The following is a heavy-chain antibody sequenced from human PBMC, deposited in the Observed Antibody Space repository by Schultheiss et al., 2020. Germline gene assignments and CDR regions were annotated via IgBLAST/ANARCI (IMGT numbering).Heavy chain of an antibody. Sequence: ESLKISCKGSGYSFTSYWIGWVRQMPGKGLEWMGIIYPGDSDTRYSPSFQGQVTISADKSISTAYLQWSSLKASDTAMYYCARSQTGEDYYYYGMDVWGQGTTVTVSS. D-gene: IGHD7-27*01. CDR3: ARSQTGEDYYYYGMDV. V-gene: IGHV5-51*01. CDR1: GYSFTSYW. CDR2: IYPGDSDT. J-gene: IGHJ6*02.